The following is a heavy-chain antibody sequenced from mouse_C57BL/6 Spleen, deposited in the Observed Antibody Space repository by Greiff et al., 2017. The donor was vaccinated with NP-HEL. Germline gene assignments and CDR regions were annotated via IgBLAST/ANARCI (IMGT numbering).Heavy chain of an antibody. CDR3: AREGRAMDY. CDR2: IDPEDGET. Sequence: VQLKESGAELVKPGASVKLSCTASGFNIKDYYMHWVKQRTEQGLEWIGRIDPEDGETKYAPKFQGKATITADTSSNTADLQLSSLTSEDTAVYYCAREGRAMDYWGQGTSVTVSS. J-gene: IGHJ4*01. V-gene: IGHV14-2*01. CDR1: GFNIKDYY.